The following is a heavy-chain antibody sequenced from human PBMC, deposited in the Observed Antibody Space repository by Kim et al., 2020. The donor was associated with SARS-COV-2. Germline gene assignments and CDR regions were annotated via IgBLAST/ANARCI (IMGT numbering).Heavy chain of an antibody. Sequence: GGSLRLSCVDSGFTFSTYAMNWVRQAPGKGLEWVAAIDASGYHTYHADSVKGRLTISRDNSKNTLYLLMNSLRGEDTAVYYCAKRFPIASLLEGSGGMDVWGQGTTVTVSS. J-gene: IGHJ6*02. D-gene: IGHD2-21*01. CDR3: AKRFPIASLLEGSGGMDV. V-gene: IGHV3-23*01. CDR1: GFTFSTYA. CDR2: IDASGYHT.